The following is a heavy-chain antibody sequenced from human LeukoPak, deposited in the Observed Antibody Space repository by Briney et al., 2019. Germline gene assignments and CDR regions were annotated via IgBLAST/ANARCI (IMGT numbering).Heavy chain of an antibody. Sequence: GASVKVSCKASGYTFTSYAMNWVRQAPGQGLEWMGWINTNTGNPTYAQGFTGRFVFSLDTSVSTAYLQISSLKAEDTAVYYCAREGPWWELLRTRAIFDYWGQGALVTVSS. CDR3: AREGPWWELLRTRAIFDY. D-gene: IGHD1-26*01. CDR2: INTNTGNP. CDR1: GYTFTSYA. J-gene: IGHJ4*02. V-gene: IGHV7-4-1*02.